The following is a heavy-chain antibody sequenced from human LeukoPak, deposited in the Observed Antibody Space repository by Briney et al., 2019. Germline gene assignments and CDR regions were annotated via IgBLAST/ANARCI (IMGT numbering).Heavy chain of an antibody. V-gene: IGHV4-4*02. J-gene: IGHJ1*01. CDR2: IDHTRNT. Sequence: SGTLSLTCAVSGASVTSTNWWNWVRKPPGKGLGWIGEIDHTRNTNYNPSLKSRITILLDKSKNQFSLKLSSVTAADTAVYYCAKSYASTVWGPGTLVTVSS. D-gene: IGHD3-16*02. CDR3: AKSYASTV. CDR1: GASVTSTNW.